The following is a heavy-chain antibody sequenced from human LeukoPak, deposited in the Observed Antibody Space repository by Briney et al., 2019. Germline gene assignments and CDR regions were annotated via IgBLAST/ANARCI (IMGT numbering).Heavy chain of an antibody. J-gene: IGHJ4*02. V-gene: IGHV1-46*01. CDR2: INPSGGST. Sequence: SVKVSCKASGYTFTSYYMHWVRQAPGQGLEWMGIINPSGGSTSYAQKFQGRVTMTRDTSTSTVYMELSSLRSEDTAVYYCARGSADYDILTDYYFDYWGQGTLVTVSS. D-gene: IGHD3-9*01. CDR3: ARGSADYDILTDYYFDY. CDR1: GYTFTSYY.